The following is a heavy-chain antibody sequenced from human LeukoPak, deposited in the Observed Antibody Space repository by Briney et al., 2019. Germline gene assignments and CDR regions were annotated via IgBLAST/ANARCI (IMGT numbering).Heavy chain of an antibody. CDR1: GFTFSSSD. V-gene: IGHV3-30*18. Sequence: GGSLRLSCAASGFTFSSSDMHWVRQAPGKGLEWVAVISYDATNKYYADSAKGRFTLSRDNSKNTLYLQTNTLRDEDTAVYYCAKASSNYFYYFEYWGQGTLVTVSS. J-gene: IGHJ4*02. CDR2: ISYDATNK. CDR3: AKASSNYFYYFEY. D-gene: IGHD2/OR15-2a*01.